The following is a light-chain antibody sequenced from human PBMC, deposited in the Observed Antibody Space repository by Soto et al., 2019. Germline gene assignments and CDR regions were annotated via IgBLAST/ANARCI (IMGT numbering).Light chain of an antibody. V-gene: IGLV1-44*01. CDR2: IDH. Sequence: QSALTQPPSLSGTPGQSVTISCSGSSSNIEGYTVHWYQQLPGTAPKLLIYIDHNRPSAIAARLSGCNTATTASLATSGLQSEDEADYYCGTCVAALSAAVFGGGTQLTVL. CDR3: GTCVAALSAAV. CDR1: SSNIEGYT. J-gene: IGLJ7*01.